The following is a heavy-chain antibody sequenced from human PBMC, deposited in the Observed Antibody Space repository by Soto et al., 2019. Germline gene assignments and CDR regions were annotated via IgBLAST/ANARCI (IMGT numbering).Heavy chain of an antibody. Sequence: GESLKISCQASGYSFTNYWIGWVRQMPGKGLQWMGIIYPDDSDIRYSPSFQGQVTISADKSISTAHLQWSGLRASDTAMYYCARHSNGWYSDFWGQGTLVTVSS. CDR1: GYSFTNYW. D-gene: IGHD6-19*01. CDR2: IYPDDSDI. CDR3: ARHSNGWYSDF. V-gene: IGHV5-51*01. J-gene: IGHJ4*02.